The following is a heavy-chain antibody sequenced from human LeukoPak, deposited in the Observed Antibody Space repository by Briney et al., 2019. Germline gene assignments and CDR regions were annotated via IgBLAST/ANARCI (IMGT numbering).Heavy chain of an antibody. CDR2: INPSGGST. CDR3: ARDGRDSSGYYKNWFDP. Sequence: EASVKVSCKASGYTFTSYYMHWVRQAPGQGLEWMGIINPSGGSTSYAQKFQGRVTMTRDTSASTVYMELSSLRSEDTAVYYCARDGRDSSGYYKNWFDPWGQGTLVTASS. J-gene: IGHJ5*02. D-gene: IGHD3-22*01. V-gene: IGHV1-46*01. CDR1: GYTFTSYY.